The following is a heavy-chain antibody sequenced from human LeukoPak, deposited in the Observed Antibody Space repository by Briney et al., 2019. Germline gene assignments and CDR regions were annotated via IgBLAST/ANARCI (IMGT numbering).Heavy chain of an antibody. Sequence: PSETLSLTCTVSGGSISNYYWSWIRQPPGKRLEWIGYVSYSGSSSSNPSLESRVTIPVDMSKNQFSLTLSSVTASDTAVYYCASIYYYGSGSYYPLDYWGQGTLVTVSS. CDR3: ASIYYYGSGSYYPLDY. CDR2: VSYSGSS. V-gene: IGHV4-59*08. J-gene: IGHJ4*02. CDR1: GGSISNYY. D-gene: IGHD3-10*01.